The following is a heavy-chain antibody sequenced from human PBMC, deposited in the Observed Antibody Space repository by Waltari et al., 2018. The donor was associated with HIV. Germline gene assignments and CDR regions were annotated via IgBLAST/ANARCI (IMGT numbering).Heavy chain of an antibody. CDR3: AKKDLFGGTRGWFDP. CDR2: IADSGSV. CDR1: GESLRGYS. D-gene: IGHD3-10*01. J-gene: IGHJ5*02. V-gene: IGHV4-34*01. Sequence: QVRLHHWGAGQFKPSATLSLTCAVHGESLRGYSSAWIRQPPGKGLTWIGDIADSGSVHHDPSRKSRVAMSVDTYKNQFSLKLRSVTAADTAVYYCAKKDLFGGTRGWFDPWGQGTSVVVSS.